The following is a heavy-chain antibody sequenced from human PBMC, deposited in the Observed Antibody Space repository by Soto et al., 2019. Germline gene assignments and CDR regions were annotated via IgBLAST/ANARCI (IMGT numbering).Heavy chain of an antibody. CDR3: AINDFWSGYYAQYFQH. CDR1: GGSLSSRSNY. V-gene: IGHV4-39*01. Sequence: SETLSLTCTVSGGSLSSRSNYWGWVRRPPGKGLEWIGSVYYTGGTYYNPSLKSRVAISIDTSKNQFSLKLSSVTAADTAVYYCAINDFWSGYYAQYFQHWGQGTLVTVSS. D-gene: IGHD3-3*01. J-gene: IGHJ1*01. CDR2: VYYTGGT.